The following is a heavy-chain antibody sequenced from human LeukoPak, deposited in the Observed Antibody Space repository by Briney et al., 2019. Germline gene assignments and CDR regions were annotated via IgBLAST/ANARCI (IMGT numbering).Heavy chain of an antibody. CDR1: GYTFTSYG. CDR3: AREGMAAQVDY. Sequence: ASVKVSCKASGYTFTSYGINWVRQATGQGLEWMGWMNPNSGNTGYAQKFQGKVTMTRNTSISTAYMELSSLRSEDTAVYYCAREGMAAQVDYWGQGTLVTVSS. J-gene: IGHJ4*02. CDR2: MNPNSGNT. V-gene: IGHV1-8*02. D-gene: IGHD5-24*01.